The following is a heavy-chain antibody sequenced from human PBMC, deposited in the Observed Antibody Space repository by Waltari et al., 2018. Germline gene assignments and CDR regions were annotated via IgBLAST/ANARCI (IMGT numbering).Heavy chain of an antibody. D-gene: IGHD3-16*01. Sequence: QVQLQESGPGLVKPSETLSLTCTVSGGSITGYYWSWLRQPPGEGLEWIGYIRYSGNTNYNPSLRGRVTISVDTSNNQLSLKLTSVTAADTAVYYCARDLGSGGGLDFWGQGTLVTVSS. CDR2: IRYSGNT. CDR1: GGSITGYY. CDR3: ARDLGSGGGLDF. V-gene: IGHV4-59*01. J-gene: IGHJ4*02.